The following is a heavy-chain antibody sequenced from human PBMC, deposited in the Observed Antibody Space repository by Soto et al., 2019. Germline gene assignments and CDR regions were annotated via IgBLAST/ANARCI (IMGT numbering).Heavy chain of an antibody. Sequence: PGGSLRLSCAASGFTFSSYGMHWVRQAPGKGLEWVAIISYDGSNTYYAEYVKGRFTISRDNSKNTLYLQMNSLRDEDKYVYNGSKEGGLSGSYYISSSYYFDYWGQGTLVTVSS. CDR2: ISYDGSNT. D-gene: IGHD1-26*01. CDR1: GFTFSSYG. J-gene: IGHJ4*02. V-gene: IGHV3-30*18. CDR3: SKEGGLSGSYYISSSYYFDY.